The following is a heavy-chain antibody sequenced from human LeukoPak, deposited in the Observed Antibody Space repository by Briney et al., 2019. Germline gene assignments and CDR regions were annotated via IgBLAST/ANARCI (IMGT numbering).Heavy chain of an antibody. V-gene: IGHV3-9*01. Sequence: GTSLRLSCVASGFTFADHAMHWVRRAPGLGLEWVTGINWDNDGIVYAASVRGRFTVSRDNAKNTLYLQMNRLRPEDTAFYYCARDDYNTLGYNFHYWGQGTLVTVSS. J-gene: IGHJ4*02. D-gene: IGHD1-1*01. CDR2: INWDNDGI. CDR3: ARDDYNTLGYNFHY. CDR1: GFTFADHA.